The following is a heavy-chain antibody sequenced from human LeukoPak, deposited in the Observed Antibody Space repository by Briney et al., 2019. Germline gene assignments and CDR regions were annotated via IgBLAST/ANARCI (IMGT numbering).Heavy chain of an antibody. CDR1: GGSFSGYY. Sequence: PSETLSLTCAVYGGSFSGYYWSWIRQPPGKGLEWIGEINHSGSTNYNPSLKSRVTISVDTSKNQFSLKLSSVTAADTAVYYCATLFGVVPTYYYYYYGMDVWGQGTTVTVSS. CDR2: INHSGST. J-gene: IGHJ6*02. D-gene: IGHD3-3*01. V-gene: IGHV4-34*01. CDR3: ATLFGVVPTYYYYYYGMDV.